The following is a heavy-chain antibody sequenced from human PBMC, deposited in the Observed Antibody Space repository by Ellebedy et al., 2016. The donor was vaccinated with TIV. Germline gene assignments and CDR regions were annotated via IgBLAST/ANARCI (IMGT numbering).Heavy chain of an antibody. D-gene: IGHD4-17*01. CDR1: GYTFTGYY. Sequence: ASVKVSCKASGYTFTGYYMHWVRQAPGQGLEWMGWINPNSGGTKYAQKFQGRVTMTRDTSISTAYMELSRLRSDDTAVYYCARDPSVNDYGDPRWFDPWGQGTLVTVSS. CDR2: INPNSGGT. CDR3: ARDPSVNDYGDPRWFDP. J-gene: IGHJ5*02. V-gene: IGHV1-2*02.